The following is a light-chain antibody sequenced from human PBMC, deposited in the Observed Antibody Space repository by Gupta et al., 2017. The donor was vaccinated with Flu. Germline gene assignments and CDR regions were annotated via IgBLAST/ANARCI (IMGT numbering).Light chain of an antibody. Sequence: THAGIAMLAVNSRYLAWHQHKPGQTPTLLIHGASSSSIGLPDRFHGSGSATEFTLTSSILDPEDFAMYYCLQDGSSLRTFGGGTKVEIK. CDR2: GAS. V-gene: IGKV3-20*01. J-gene: IGKJ4*02. CDR1: LAVNSRY. CDR3: LQDGSSLRT.